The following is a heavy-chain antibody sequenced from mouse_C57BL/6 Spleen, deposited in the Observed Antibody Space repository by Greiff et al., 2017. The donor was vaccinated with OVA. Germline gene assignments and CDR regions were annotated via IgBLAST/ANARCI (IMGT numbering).Heavy chain of an antibody. V-gene: IGHV5-16*01. CDR3: ARCLRRKDFDY. CDR1: GFTFSDYY. CDR2: INYDGSST. Sequence: EVKVVESEGGLVQPGSSMKLSCTASGFTFSDYYMAWVRQVPEKGLEWVANINYDGSSTYYLDSLKSRFIISRDNAKNILYLQMSSLKSEDTATYYCARCLRRKDFDYWGQGTTLTVSS. J-gene: IGHJ2*01.